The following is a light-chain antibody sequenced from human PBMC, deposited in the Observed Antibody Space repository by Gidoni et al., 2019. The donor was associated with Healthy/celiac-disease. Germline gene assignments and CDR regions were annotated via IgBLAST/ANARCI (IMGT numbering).Light chain of an antibody. CDR1: QNLLHSNGYNY. J-gene: IGKJ1*01. CDR3: MQALQTPRT. V-gene: IGKV2-28*01. Sequence: DIVMTQSPLSLPVTPGEPASFSCRSAQNLLHSNGYNYLDWYLQKPGQSPQLLVYLGSNRASGVPDRFSGSGSGTDFTLKISRVEAEDVGVYYCMQALQTPRTFGQGTKVEIK. CDR2: LGS.